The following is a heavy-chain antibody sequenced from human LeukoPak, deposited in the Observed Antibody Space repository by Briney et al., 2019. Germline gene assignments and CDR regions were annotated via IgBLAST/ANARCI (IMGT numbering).Heavy chain of an antibody. V-gene: IGHV3-23*01. CDR3: AQGGWLDD. CDR1: GFTFSSYA. CDR2: ISGSGAGT. J-gene: IGHJ5*02. Sequence: PGGSLRLSCAASGFTFSSYAMSWVRQAPGKGLEWVSLISGSGAGTYYADSVKGRFTISRDNSKYTLYLQMNSLRAEDTAIYYCAQGGWLDDWGQGTLVIVSS.